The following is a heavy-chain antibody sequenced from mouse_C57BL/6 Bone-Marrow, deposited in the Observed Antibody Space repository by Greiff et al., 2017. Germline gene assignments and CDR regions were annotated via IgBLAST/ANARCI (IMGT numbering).Heavy chain of an antibody. CDR3: ARGGNPRCRYFDV. Sequence: QVQLQQSGPELVKPGASVKISCKASGYAFSSSWMNWVKQRPGKGLEWIGRIYPGDGDTNYNGKFKGKATLTADKSSSTAYMQLSRLTSEDSAVYFCARGGNPRCRYFDVWGTGTTVTVAS. CDR2: IYPGDGDT. V-gene: IGHV1-82*01. D-gene: IGHD2-1*01. CDR1: GYAFSSSW. J-gene: IGHJ1*03.